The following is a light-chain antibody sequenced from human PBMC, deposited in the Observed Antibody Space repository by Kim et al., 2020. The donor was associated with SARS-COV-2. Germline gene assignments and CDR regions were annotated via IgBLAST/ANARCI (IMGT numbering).Light chain of an antibody. V-gene: IGLV1-51*01. Sequence: GQKFTISCSGTNSNIGNDYVSWYQQVPGTAPKLLIYANNKRPSGIPDRFSGSKSGTSATLGITGLQIGDEADYYCGTWDSSLRVGVFGGGTQLTVL. CDR1: NSNIGNDY. CDR3: GTWDSSLRVGV. J-gene: IGLJ2*01. CDR2: ANN.